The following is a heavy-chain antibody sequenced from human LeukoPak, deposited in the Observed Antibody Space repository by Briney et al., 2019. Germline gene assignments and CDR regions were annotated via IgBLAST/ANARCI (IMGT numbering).Heavy chain of an antibody. CDR2: IYSGGST. V-gene: IGHV3-53*01. Sequence: GGSLRLSCAAFGFTVSSNYMAWVRQAPGKGLEWVSVIYSGGSTYYADSVKGRFTISRDNSKNTLYLQMNSLRVEDTAVYFCAKDRPTVVTFEVWGKGTTVIVSS. J-gene: IGHJ6*04. CDR3: AKDRPTVVTFEV. CDR1: GFTVSSNY. D-gene: IGHD4-23*01.